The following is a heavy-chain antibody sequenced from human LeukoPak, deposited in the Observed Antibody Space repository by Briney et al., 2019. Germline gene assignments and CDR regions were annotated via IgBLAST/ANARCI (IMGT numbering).Heavy chain of an antibody. Sequence: GGSLRLSCVVSGFSVSNNFMNWVRQAPGKGLEWVSAISGSGGSTYYADSVKGRFTISRDNSKNTLYLQMNSLRAEDTAVYYCANRVYGSGSYSNFDYWGQGTLVTVSS. V-gene: IGHV3-23*01. J-gene: IGHJ4*02. D-gene: IGHD3-10*01. CDR2: ISGSGGST. CDR3: ANRVYGSGSYSNFDY. CDR1: GFSVSNNF.